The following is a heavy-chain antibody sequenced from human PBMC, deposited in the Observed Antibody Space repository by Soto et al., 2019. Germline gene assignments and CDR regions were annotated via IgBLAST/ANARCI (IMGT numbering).Heavy chain of an antibody. J-gene: IGHJ4*02. CDR1: GGTFSSYA. V-gene: IGHV1-69*13. CDR2: SIPIFGTA. Sequence: SVKVSCKASGGTFSSYAISWVRQAPGQGLEWMGGSIPIFGTANYAQKFQGRVTITADEATSTAYMELSSLRSEDTAVYYCARSWADSGYGGGNFDYWGQGTLVTVSS. D-gene: IGHD5-12*01. CDR3: ARSWADSGYGGGNFDY.